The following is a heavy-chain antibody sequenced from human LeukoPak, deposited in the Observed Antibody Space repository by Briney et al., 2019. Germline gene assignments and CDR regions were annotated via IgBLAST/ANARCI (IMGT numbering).Heavy chain of an antibody. Sequence: ASVKVSCKASGYTFTGYYMHWVRQAPGQGLEWMGWINPNSGGTNYAQKFQGRVTMTRDTSISTAYMELSRLRSDDTAVYYCARTIDVPTNYGMDVWGQGTTVTVSS. J-gene: IGHJ6*02. CDR3: ARTIDVPTNYGMDV. D-gene: IGHD5-12*01. V-gene: IGHV1-2*02. CDR1: GYTFTGYY. CDR2: INPNSGGT.